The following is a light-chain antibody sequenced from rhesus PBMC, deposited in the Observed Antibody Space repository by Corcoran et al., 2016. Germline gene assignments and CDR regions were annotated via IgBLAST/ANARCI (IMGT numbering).Light chain of an antibody. CDR2: YAS. V-gene: IGKV1S3*01. CDR3: QQHNTYPLFT. J-gene: IGKJ3*01. Sequence: DIQMTQSPSSLSASVGDTGTIPCRASQGISNFLAWYQQRPGKAPKPLIYYASNLESGVPSRFRGGGAGPDFPLPIRNLQPTDFVTYYCQQHNTYPLFTFRPVTKLDIK. CDR1: QGISNF.